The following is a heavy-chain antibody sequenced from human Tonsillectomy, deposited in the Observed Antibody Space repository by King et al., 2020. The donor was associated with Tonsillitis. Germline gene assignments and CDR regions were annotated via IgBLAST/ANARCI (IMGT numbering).Heavy chain of an antibody. J-gene: IGHJ4*02. CDR3: ARPFYFWGGPPGY. Sequence: QLQESGPGLVKPSETLSLTCTVSGGSISSSSYYWGWIRQPPGKGLEWIGSIYYSGSTYYNPSLKSRVTISVDTSKNQFSLKLSSVTAADTAVYYCARPFYFWGGPPGYWGQGTLVTVSS. V-gene: IGHV4-39*01. CDR2: IYYSGST. CDR1: GGSISSSSYY. D-gene: IGHD3-3*01.